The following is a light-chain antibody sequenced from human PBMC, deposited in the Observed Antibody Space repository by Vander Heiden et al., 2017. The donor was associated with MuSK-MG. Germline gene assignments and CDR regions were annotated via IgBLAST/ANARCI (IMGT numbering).Light chain of an antibody. CDR1: QSVLQSPNNKNY. Sequence: DIVMTQSPDPLAVFLCERATINFKSSQSVLQSPNNKNYLAWYQQKPGQPPKLLIYCASTRESGVPDRFSGSGSGTDYTLTISSLQAEDVAVYYCQQYYSTPLTFGHGTKVDIK. CDR3: QQYYSTPLT. CDR2: CAS. V-gene: IGKV4-1*01. J-gene: IGKJ3*01.